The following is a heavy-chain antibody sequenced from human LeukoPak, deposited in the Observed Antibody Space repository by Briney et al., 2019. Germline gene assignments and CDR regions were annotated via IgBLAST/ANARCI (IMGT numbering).Heavy chain of an antibody. CDR3: ALYCSGGRCYPIGGAFDI. J-gene: IGHJ3*02. CDR2: ISRSGDST. Sequence: ASVKVSCKASGYTFSSYDMSWVRQAPGKGLEWVSAISRSGDSTYYVDSVKGRFTISRDNSKNTLYLQMNSLRAEDTAVYYCALYCSGGRCYPIGGAFDIWGRGTMVTVSS. CDR1: GYTFSSYD. D-gene: IGHD2-15*01. V-gene: IGHV3-23*01.